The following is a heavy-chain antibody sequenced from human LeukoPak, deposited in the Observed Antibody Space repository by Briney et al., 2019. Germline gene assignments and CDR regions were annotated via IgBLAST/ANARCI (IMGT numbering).Heavy chain of an antibody. CDR1: GGSISSYY. V-gene: IGHV4-59*12. D-gene: IGHD1-26*01. CDR2: IYYSGST. J-gene: IGHJ6*03. Sequence: PSETLSLTCTVSGGSISSYYWSWIRQPPGKGLEWIGYIYYSGSTNYNPSLKSRVTISVDTSKNQFSLKLSSVTAADTAVYYCARVLVGTTDYYYYMDVWGKGTTVTVSS. CDR3: ARVLVGTTDYYYYMDV.